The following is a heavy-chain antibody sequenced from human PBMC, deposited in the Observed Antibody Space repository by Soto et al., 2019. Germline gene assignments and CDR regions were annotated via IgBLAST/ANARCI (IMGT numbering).Heavy chain of an antibody. V-gene: IGHV4-34*01. CDR3: ARGNYCSSTSCYRFNPLRYYYYGMDV. J-gene: IGHJ6*02. D-gene: IGHD2-2*01. CDR1: GGSFGGYY. CDR2: INHSGST. Sequence: SDTLCLTCAGHGGSFGGYYWSWIRQPPGKGREWIGEINHSGSTNYNPSLKSRVTISVDTSKNQFSLKLSSVTAADTAVYYCARGNYCSSTSCYRFNPLRYYYYGMDVWCEGPTVT.